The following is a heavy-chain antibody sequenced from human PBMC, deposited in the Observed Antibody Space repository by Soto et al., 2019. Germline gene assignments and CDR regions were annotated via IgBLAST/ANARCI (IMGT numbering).Heavy chain of an antibody. J-gene: IGHJ5*02. D-gene: IGHD3-3*01. CDR2: IWYDGSNK. CDR3: ARDGKSGRTFDP. V-gene: IGHV3-33*01. CDR1: GFTFSSYG. Sequence: QVQLVESGGGVVQPGRSLRLSCAASGFTFSSYGMHWVRQAPGKGLEWVAVIWYDGSNKYYADSVKGRFTISRDNSKNTLYLQMNCLRAEDTAVYCCARDGKSGRTFDPWGQGTLVTVSS.